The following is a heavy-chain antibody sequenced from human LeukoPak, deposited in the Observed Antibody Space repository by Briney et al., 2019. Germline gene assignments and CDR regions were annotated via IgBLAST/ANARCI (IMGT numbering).Heavy chain of an antibody. J-gene: IGHJ4*02. CDR3: AKNYDYVWGSYRLGYYFDY. CDR1: GFTFSSYA. D-gene: IGHD3-16*02. V-gene: IGHV3-23*01. Sequence: GGSLRLSCAASGFTFSSYAMSWVRQAPGKGLEWVSGISGSGGSTYYADSVKGRFTISRDNSKNTLYMQMNSLRAEDTAVYYCAKNYDYVWGSYRLGYYFDYRGQGTLVTVSS. CDR2: ISGSGGST.